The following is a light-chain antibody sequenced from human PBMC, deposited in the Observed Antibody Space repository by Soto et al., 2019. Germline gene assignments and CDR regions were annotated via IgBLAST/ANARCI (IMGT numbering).Light chain of an antibody. Sequence: DIVMTQSRDSLAVSLGERATINCKSSQIVLYSSNNKNYLAWYQQKPGQPPKLLIYWASTRESGVPDRFSGSGSGTDFTLTISSLQAEDVAVYYCQQYYTTPRTFGQGTKVEI. V-gene: IGKV4-1*01. CDR2: WAS. J-gene: IGKJ1*01. CDR3: QQYYTTPRT. CDR1: QIVLYSSNNKNY.